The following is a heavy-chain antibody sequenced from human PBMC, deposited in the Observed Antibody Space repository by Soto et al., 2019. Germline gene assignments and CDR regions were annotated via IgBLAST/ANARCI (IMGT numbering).Heavy chain of an antibody. CDR1: GFTFSNYA. D-gene: IGHD3-9*01. Sequence: EVQLLESGRGLVQPGGSLRLSCAASGFTFSNYAMSWVRQAPGKGLEWVSSISDSGGSTYYANSVKGRFIISRDNSKNTLYLQMNSLRADDTAVYYCARDQDWLFNGKRNWGQGTLVTVSS. CDR2: ISDSGGST. V-gene: IGHV3-23*01. J-gene: IGHJ4*02. CDR3: ARDQDWLFNGKRN.